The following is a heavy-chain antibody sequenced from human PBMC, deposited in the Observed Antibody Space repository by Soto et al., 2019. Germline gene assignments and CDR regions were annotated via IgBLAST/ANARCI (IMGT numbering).Heavy chain of an antibody. CDR1: GGSIYSSNYY. Sequence: QLQLQESGPGLVKPSETLSLTCTVSGGSIYSSNYYWGWMRQPPGKGLEWIGSIYYSVISFYNPSLKSRVTISVDTSKNQFSRKLNSGTAADTAVYYCARPPTANLDAFEIWGQGTMVTVSS. D-gene: IGHD2-8*01. CDR2: IYYSVIS. CDR3: ARPPTANLDAFEI. V-gene: IGHV4-39*01. J-gene: IGHJ3*02.